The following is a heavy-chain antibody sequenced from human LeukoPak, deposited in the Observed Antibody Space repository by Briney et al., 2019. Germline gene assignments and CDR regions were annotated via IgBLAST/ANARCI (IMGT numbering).Heavy chain of an antibody. D-gene: IGHD3-22*01. Sequence: ASVKVPCKASGYTFTSYGISWVRQAPGQGLEWMGWISAYNGNTNYAQKLQGRVTMTTDTSTSTAYMELRSLRSDDTAVYYCASSRRYYDSSGYYPRNFDYWGQGTLGTVSS. CDR3: ASSRRYYDSSGYYPRNFDY. CDR2: ISAYNGNT. CDR1: GYTFTSYG. V-gene: IGHV1-18*01. J-gene: IGHJ4*02.